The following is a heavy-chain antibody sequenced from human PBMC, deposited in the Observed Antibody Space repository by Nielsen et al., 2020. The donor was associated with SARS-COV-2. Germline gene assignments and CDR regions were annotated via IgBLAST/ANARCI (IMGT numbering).Heavy chain of an antibody. CDR3: ARESVTGTDAFDI. V-gene: IGHV3-7*01. CDR2: IKQDGSER. D-gene: IGHD6-19*01. J-gene: IGHJ3*02. CDR1: GFIFSTYW. Sequence: GESLKISCAASGFIFSTYWMSWVRQAPGKGLEWVANIKQDGSERYYVDSVKGRFTISRDNAENSLSLQMNSLRAEDTAVYYCARESVTGTDAFDIWGQGTVVTVSS.